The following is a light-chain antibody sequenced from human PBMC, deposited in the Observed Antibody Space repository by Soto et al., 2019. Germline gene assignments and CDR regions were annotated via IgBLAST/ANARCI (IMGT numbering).Light chain of an antibody. J-gene: IGKJ1*01. V-gene: IGKV3-11*01. Sequence: EIVMTQSPATLSVSPGERATLSCRASQSVRSNLAWYQQKPGQAPRLLIYDASNRATGIPARFSGSGSGTDFTLTISSLEPEDFAVYYCQQRSNWPRTFGQGTKVDIK. CDR1: QSVRSN. CDR2: DAS. CDR3: QQRSNWPRT.